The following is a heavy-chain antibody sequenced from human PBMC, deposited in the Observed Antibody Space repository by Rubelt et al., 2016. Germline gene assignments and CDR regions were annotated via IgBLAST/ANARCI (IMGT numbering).Heavy chain of an antibody. CDR2: IYYSGST. D-gene: IGHD3-10*01. J-gene: IGHJ6*02. Sequence: QVQLQESGPGLVKPSETLSLTCTVSGGSISSYHWSWIRQPPGKGLEWIGYIYYSGSTNYNPSLKSRVTISVDTSKNQISLKLSSVTAADTAGYSGGRRASNGLGFDDGMGVWGQGATVTVSS. V-gene: IGHV4-59*08. CDR1: GGSISSYH. CDR3: GRRASNGLGFDDGMGV.